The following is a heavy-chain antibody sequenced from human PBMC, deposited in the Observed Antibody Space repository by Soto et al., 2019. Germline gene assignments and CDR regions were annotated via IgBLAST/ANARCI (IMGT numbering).Heavy chain of an antibody. CDR3: ARDRNMVRGVNVYYYGMDV. Sequence: GGSLRLSCAASGFTFSSYGMHWVRQAPGKGLEWVAVIWYDGSNKYYADSVKGRFTISRDNSKNTLYLQMNSLRAEDTAVYYCARDRNMVRGVNVYYYGMDVWGQGTTVTVSS. J-gene: IGHJ6*02. CDR2: IWYDGSNK. V-gene: IGHV3-33*01. D-gene: IGHD3-10*01. CDR1: GFTFSSYG.